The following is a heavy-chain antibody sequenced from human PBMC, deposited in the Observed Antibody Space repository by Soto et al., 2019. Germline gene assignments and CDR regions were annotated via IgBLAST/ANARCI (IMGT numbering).Heavy chain of an antibody. Sequence: WGSLRLSCAASGFTFSSYCMHWVRQAPGKRLEWVAVISYEVSNKYYADSVKGRFTISRDNSKNTLYLQMNSLRAEDTAVYYCAKASYSGFWSGPYYYYYGMAVWGKGTTVTVSS. CDR2: ISYEVSNK. CDR1: GFTFSSYC. J-gene: IGHJ6*04. V-gene: IGHV3-30*18. CDR3: AKASYSGFWSGPYYYYYGMAV. D-gene: IGHD3-3*01.